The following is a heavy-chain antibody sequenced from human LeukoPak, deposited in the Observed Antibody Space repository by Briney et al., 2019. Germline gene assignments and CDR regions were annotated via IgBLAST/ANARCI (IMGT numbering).Heavy chain of an antibody. Sequence: ASVKVSCKASGYTFTSYGISWVRQAPGQGLEWMGWISAYNGNTNYAQKLQGRVTMTTDTSTSTAYMELRSLRSDDTAVYYCARVPYRYCSGVSCYFDHPPDYWGQGTLVTVSS. CDR2: ISAYNGNT. CDR1: GYTFTSYG. J-gene: IGHJ4*02. V-gene: IGHV1-18*01. CDR3: ARVPYRYCSGVSCYFDHPPDY. D-gene: IGHD2-15*01.